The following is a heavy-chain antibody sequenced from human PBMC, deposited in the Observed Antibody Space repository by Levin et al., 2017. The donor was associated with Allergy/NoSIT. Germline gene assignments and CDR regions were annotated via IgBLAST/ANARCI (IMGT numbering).Heavy chain of an antibody. V-gene: IGHV3-21*01. D-gene: IGHD1-7*01. CDR2: ISSSGSYI. CDR1: RFTFNSYS. J-gene: IGHJ3*02. Sequence: ASVKVSCAASRFTFNSYSMNWVRQAPGKGLEWVSSISSSGSYIYYADSMKGRFTISRDNTRNSLYLQMNSLRAEDTAVYYCARETGNYEGAFDIWGQGTMVTVSS. CDR3: ARETGNYEGAFDI.